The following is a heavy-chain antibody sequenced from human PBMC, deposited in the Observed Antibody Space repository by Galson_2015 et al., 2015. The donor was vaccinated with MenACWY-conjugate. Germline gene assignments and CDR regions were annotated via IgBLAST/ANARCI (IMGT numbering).Heavy chain of an antibody. CDR1: GFTFSSYA. CDR3: AKQEVGGSIPDWFAP. J-gene: IGHJ5*02. CDR2: ISGSGGST. V-gene: IGHV3-23*01. D-gene: IGHD3-10*01. Sequence: SLRLSCAASGFTFSSYAMSWVRQAPGKGLEWVSAISGSGGSTYYADSVKGRFTISRDNSKNTLYLQMNSLRAEDTAVYYCAKQEVGGSIPDWFAPWGQGTLVTVSS.